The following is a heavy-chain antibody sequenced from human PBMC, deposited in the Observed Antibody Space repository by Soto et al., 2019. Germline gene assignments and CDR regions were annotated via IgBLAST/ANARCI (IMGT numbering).Heavy chain of an antibody. Sequence: EVQLVESGGGLVQPGGSLRLSCAASGFTFSSYWMSWVRQAPGKGLEWVANIKQDGSEKYYVDSVKGRFTISRDNAKNSLYLQMNSLRAEDTAVYYCARNYYDSSCYYLSFYYLGPGTLGTVSS. CDR2: IKQDGSEK. CDR1: GFTFSSYW. J-gene: IGHJ4*02. CDR3: ARNYYDSSCYYLSFYY. V-gene: IGHV3-7*05. D-gene: IGHD3-22*01.